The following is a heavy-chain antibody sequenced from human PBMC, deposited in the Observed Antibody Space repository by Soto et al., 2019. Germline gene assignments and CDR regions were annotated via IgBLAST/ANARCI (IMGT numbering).Heavy chain of an antibody. CDR3: ARTQDGPIDY. J-gene: IGHJ4*02. CDR2: IDWDDNK. CDR1: GFSLSTSGMC. Sequence: SGPTLVNPTQTLTLTCTFSGFSLSTSGMCVIWIRQPPGKALEWLALIDWDDNKNYNTSLKTRLTISKDTSKNQVVLTMTNMDPVDTATFYCARTQDGPIDYWGQGTLVTVS. V-gene: IGHV2-70*01. D-gene: IGHD4-17*01.